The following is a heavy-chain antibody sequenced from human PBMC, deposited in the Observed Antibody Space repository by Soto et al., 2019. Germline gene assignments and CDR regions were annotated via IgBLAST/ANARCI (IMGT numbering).Heavy chain of an antibody. CDR3: ARDLAKGGGSAGFDY. CDR1: GYTFTVYY. J-gene: IGHJ4*02. Sequence: ASVKVSCKVSGYTFTVYYMHWVRQAPGQGLEWMGWINPKSGGTMYPQKFQGRVTMTWDTSISTAYMALTRLRSDDTAVYYCARDLAKGGGSAGFDYWGQGTLVTVSS. CDR2: INPKSGGT. D-gene: IGHD1-26*01. V-gene: IGHV1-2*02.